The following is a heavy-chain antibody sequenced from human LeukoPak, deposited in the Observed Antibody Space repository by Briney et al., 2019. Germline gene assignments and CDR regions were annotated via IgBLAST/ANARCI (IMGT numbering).Heavy chain of an antibody. CDR2: ISASGGTT. Sequence: AGGSLRLSCAASGFTFSSYWMSWVRQAPGKGLKWVSSISASGGTTYYADSVKGRFSISRDNSKNTLYLQMNSLRADDTALYYCVKGPVRWEPGDSWGQGTVVTVSS. J-gene: IGHJ4*02. D-gene: IGHD1-26*01. CDR1: GFTFSSYW. V-gene: IGHV3-23*01. CDR3: VKGPVRWEPGDS.